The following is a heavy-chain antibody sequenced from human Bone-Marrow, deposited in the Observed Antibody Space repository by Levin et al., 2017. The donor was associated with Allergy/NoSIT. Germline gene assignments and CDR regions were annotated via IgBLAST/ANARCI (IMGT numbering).Heavy chain of an antibody. D-gene: IGHD3-10*01. V-gene: IGHV1-46*01. CDR3: ARAYYYGSGSYQVRLDP. Sequence: GESLKISCKASGYTFTSYYMHWVRQAPGQGLEWMGIINPSGGSTSYAQKFQGRVTMTRDTSTSTVYMELSSLRSEDTAVYYCARAYYYGSGSYQVRLDPWGQGTLVTVSS. CDR1: GYTFTSYY. CDR2: INPSGGST. J-gene: IGHJ5*02.